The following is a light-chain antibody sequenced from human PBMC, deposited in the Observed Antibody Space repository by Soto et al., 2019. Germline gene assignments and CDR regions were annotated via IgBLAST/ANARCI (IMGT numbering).Light chain of an antibody. CDR2: GAS. Sequence: EIVLTHSPGTLSLSPGEKATLSSRASQSVSSSYLAWYQQKPGQAPRLLIYGASSRATGIPDRFSGSGSGTDFTLTISRLEPEDFAVYYCQQYGKTFGQGTKV. V-gene: IGKV3-20*01. CDR3: QQYGKT. CDR1: QSVSSSY. J-gene: IGKJ1*01.